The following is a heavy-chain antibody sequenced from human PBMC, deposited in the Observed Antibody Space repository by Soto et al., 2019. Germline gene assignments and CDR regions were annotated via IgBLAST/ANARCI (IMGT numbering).Heavy chain of an antibody. CDR1: GFTFDDYA. CDR3: TRGSSHIWGSYRNNWFDP. CDR2: IRSKTYGGTT. Sequence: PGGSLRLSCAASGFTFDDYAMHWVRQAPGKGLERVGFIRSKTYGGTTEYAASVKGRFTISRDDSKSIAYLQMNSLKTEDTAVYYCTRGSSHIWGSYRNNWFDPWGQGTLVTVSS. J-gene: IGHJ5*02. V-gene: IGHV3-49*04. D-gene: IGHD3-16*01.